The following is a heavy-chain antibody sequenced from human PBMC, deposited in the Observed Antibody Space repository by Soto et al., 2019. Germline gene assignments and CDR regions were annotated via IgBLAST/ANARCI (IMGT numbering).Heavy chain of an antibody. Sequence: EVQLVESGGGLVQPGRSLRLSCVGSGFTFEDYVMNWVRQVPGKGLEWVSHISWDGYSIGYAGSVRGRFTISRDNAKNSLFLQMNSLRPEDTALYYCARSWSGSTSGRVDVWGQGTTVTVSS. CDR1: GFTFEDYV. J-gene: IGHJ6*02. CDR2: ISWDGYSI. V-gene: IGHV3-9*01. CDR3: ARSWSGSTSGRVDV. D-gene: IGHD3-3*01.